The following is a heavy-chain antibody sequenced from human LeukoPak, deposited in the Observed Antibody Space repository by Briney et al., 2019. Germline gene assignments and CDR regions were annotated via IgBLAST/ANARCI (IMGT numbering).Heavy chain of an antibody. CDR2: ISSSSSYI. Sequence: GGSLRLSYAVSGFTFSSYSMNWVRQAPGKGLEWVSSISSSSSYIYYADSVKGRFTISRDNAKNSLYLQMNSLRAEDTAVYYCARDWWFGELYPDYWGQGTLVTVSS. J-gene: IGHJ4*02. CDR1: GFTFSSYS. V-gene: IGHV3-21*01. CDR3: ARDWWFGELYPDY. D-gene: IGHD3-10*01.